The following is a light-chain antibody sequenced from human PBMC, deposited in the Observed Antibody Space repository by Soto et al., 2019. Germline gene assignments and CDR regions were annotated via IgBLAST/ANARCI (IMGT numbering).Light chain of an antibody. Sequence: EIVMTQSPATLSVSPVEIATLSFSSSQSISSNLAWYQQKNGQTPRLLIYGASTRAAGIPARFNGSGSGTDFTLTISSLQSEDFAVYYCQQYNNWPPFSFGPGTKVDIK. CDR3: QQYNNWPPFS. V-gene: IGKV3-15*01. J-gene: IGKJ3*01. CDR1: QSISSN. CDR2: GAS.